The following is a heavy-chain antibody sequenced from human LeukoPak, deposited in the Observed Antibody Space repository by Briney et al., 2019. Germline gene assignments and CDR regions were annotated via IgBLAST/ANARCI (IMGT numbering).Heavy chain of an antibody. Sequence: GGSLRLSCAASGFTFSSYSMNWVRQAPGKGLEWVSYIRSSSSTIYYADSVKGRFTISRDNAKNTLYLQMSSLRAEDTAVYYCATYLTLDSTWGQGTLVSVSS. D-gene: IGHD6-13*01. CDR2: IRSSSSTI. J-gene: IGHJ5*02. CDR1: GFTFSSYS. CDR3: ATYLTLDST. V-gene: IGHV3-48*04.